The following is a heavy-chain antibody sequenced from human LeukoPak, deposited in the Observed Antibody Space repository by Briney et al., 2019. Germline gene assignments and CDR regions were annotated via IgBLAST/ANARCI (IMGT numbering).Heavy chain of an antibody. CDR3: ARIRSSGWGPNFDY. CDR2: INHSGST. V-gene: IGHV4-34*01. J-gene: IGHJ4*02. Sequence: SETLSLTCAVYGGSFSGYYWSWIRQPPGKGLEWIGEINHSGSTNYNPSLKSRVTMSVDTSKNQFSLKLSSVTAADTAVYYCARIRSSGWGPNFDYWGQGTLVTVSS. CDR1: GGSFSGYY. D-gene: IGHD6-19*01.